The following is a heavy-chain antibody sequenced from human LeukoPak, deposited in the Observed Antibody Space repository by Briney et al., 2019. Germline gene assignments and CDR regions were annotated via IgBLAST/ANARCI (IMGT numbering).Heavy chain of an antibody. CDR3: ARGDLITMVRGVIDY. J-gene: IGHJ4*02. D-gene: IGHD3-10*01. V-gene: IGHV3-30*02. CDR2: IRYDGSNK. Sequence: GGSLRLSCAASGFTFSSYGMHWVRQAPGKGLEWVAFIRYDGSNKYYADSVKGRFTISRDNAKNSLYLQMNSLRAEDTAVYYCARGDLITMVRGVIDYWGQGTLVTVSS. CDR1: GFTFSSYG.